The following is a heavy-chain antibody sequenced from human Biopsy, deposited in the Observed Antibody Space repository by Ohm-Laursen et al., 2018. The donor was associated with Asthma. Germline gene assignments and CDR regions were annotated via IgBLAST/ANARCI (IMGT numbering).Heavy chain of an antibody. CDR1: GGTFSNFA. J-gene: IGHJ6*02. D-gene: IGHD6-19*01. V-gene: IGHV1-69*01. Sequence: SSVKASCKVPGGTFSNFAISWVRQAPGQGLEWLGGIMTVFGTTNYAQKFQGRVTITADESTSTAYMEVTSLRSEDTAIYYCARCQVGYSSGWSLLLKKIYYSGMDVWGQGTAVTVSS. CDR3: ARCQVGYSSGWSLLLKKIYYSGMDV. CDR2: IMTVFGTT.